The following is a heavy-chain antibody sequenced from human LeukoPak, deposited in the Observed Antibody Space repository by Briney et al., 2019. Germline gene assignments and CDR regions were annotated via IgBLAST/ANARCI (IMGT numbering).Heavy chain of an antibody. CDR1: GYSFSTYW. CDR3: ARLLEGVAGTWGY. Sequence: GESLKISCKGSGYSFSTYWIAWVRQMPGKGLEWRGIIYPGDSDTRYSPSFQGHVTISADKSISTAYLQWCSLKASDSAMYYCARLLEGVAGTWGYWGQGTLVTVSS. D-gene: IGHD6-19*01. J-gene: IGHJ4*02. CDR2: IYPGDSDT. V-gene: IGHV5-51*01.